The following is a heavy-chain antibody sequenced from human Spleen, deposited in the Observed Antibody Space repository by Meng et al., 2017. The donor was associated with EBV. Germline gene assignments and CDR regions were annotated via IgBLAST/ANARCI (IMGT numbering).Heavy chain of an antibody. J-gene: IGHJ4*02. D-gene: IGHD5/OR15-5a*01. Sequence: QLPLAAPVPGHGKPSGTPSPPRTCFGTSITSFYYWAWLPRPPGRGLEWIGSAHYSGRTYYSPSLRSRVTVSIDTSKNQFSLRLTSVTAADTALYYCARPFPSIVSPRLDPFGDWGQGALVTVSS. CDR1: GTSITSFYY. V-gene: IGHV4-39*01. CDR3: ARPFPSIVSPRLDPFGD. CDR2: AHYSGRT.